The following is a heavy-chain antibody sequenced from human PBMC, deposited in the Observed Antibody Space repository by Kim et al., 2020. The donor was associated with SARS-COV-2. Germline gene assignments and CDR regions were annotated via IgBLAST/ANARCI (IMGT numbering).Heavy chain of an antibody. CDR2: ISGSGGST. Sequence: GGSLRLSCAASGFTFSSYAMSWVRQAPGKGLEWVSSISGSGGSTYYADSVKGRFTISRDNSKNTLYLQMNSLRAEDTAVYYCAKGGMVRYSSGWESDYFDYWGQGKLVTVSS. V-gene: IGHV3-23*01. D-gene: IGHD6-19*01. CDR3: AKGGMVRYSSGWESDYFDY. CDR1: GFTFSSYA. J-gene: IGHJ4*02.